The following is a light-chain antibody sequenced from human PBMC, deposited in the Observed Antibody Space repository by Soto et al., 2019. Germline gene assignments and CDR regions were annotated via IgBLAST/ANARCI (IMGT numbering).Light chain of an antibody. Sequence: QSFLPQPPSASGTPGQRVTISCSGGTSNIGTNTVNWYQQLPGTAPKLLIYNTNQRPAGVPDRFSGSKSGTSASLAISGLRSEDEASYFCATWDDSLSVVFGRGTKLTVL. J-gene: IGLJ3*02. CDR1: TSNIGTNT. CDR2: NTN. V-gene: IGLV1-44*01. CDR3: ATWDDSLSVV.